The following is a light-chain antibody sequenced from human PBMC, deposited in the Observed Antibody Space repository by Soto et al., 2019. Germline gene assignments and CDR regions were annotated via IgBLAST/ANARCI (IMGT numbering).Light chain of an antibody. CDR3: QQYGSSPLT. J-gene: IGKJ4*02. V-gene: IGKV3-20*01. CDR1: QSVSSSY. Sequence: EIVLTQSPGTLSLSPGERATLSCRASQSVSSSYLAWYQQKPGQAPRLLIYGASSRATVIPDRFSGSGSGTDFTLTISRMEPEDFAVDYCQQYGSSPLTFGGGTKVDIK. CDR2: GAS.